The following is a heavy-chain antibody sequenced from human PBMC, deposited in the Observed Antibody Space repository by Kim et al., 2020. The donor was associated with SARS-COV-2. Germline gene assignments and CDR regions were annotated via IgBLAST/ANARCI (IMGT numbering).Heavy chain of an antibody. CDR3: ARKVDGYYYSMDV. CDR1: GYTFTAYQ. D-gene: IGHD3-9*01. J-gene: IGHJ6*02. Sequence: ASVKVSCKASGYTFTAYQMHWVRQAPGQGLEWMGWISPNSGDTNYAQNFQGRVTMTRATSFRTVYMELSGLRSDDTAVYYCARKVDGYYYSMDVWGQGTTVTVSS. CDR2: ISPNSGDT. V-gene: IGHV1-2*02.